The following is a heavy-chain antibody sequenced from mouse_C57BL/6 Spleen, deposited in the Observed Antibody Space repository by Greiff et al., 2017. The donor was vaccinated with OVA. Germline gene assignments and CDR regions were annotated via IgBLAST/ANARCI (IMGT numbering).Heavy chain of an antibody. D-gene: IGHD1-1*01. Sequence: EVKLMQSGGDLVKPGGSLKLSCAASGFTFSSYGMSWVRQTPDKRLEWVATISSGGSYTYYPDSVKGRFTITRDNAKNTLYLQMSSLKSEDTAMYYCARQGLLPYWYFDVWGTGTTVTVSS. V-gene: IGHV5-6*01. CDR3: ARQGLLPYWYFDV. CDR1: GFTFSSYG. J-gene: IGHJ1*03. CDR2: ISSGGSYT.